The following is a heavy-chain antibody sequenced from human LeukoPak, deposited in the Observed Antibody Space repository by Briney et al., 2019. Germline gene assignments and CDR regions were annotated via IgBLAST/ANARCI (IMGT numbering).Heavy chain of an antibody. V-gene: IGHV3-21*01. Sequence: GGSLRLSCAASGFTFSTYNINWVRQAPGKGLEWVSSISSSSDYIFDADSVKGRFSISRDNAKNSLYLQMNSLRAEDTAVYYCARAGPYDSSGYRDAFDFWGQGTMVTVSS. CDR3: ARAGPYDSSGYRDAFDF. D-gene: IGHD3-22*01. CDR1: GFTFSTYN. CDR2: ISSSSDYI. J-gene: IGHJ3*01.